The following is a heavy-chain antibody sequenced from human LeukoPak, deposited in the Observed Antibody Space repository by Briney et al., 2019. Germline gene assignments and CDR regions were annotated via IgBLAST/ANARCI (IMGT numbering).Heavy chain of an antibody. Sequence: PGGSLRLSCVASGFTFSNYAVNWVRQAPGKGLEWVSCISYNGGSAHYADSVKGRFIISRDNSKNMVFLQMDSLRGEDTALYYCAKVGVELHYYYYMDVWGRGTTVTVSS. V-gene: IGHV3-23*01. CDR1: GFTFSNYA. CDR2: ISYNGGSA. D-gene: IGHD3-3*01. CDR3: AKVGVELHYYYYMDV. J-gene: IGHJ6*03.